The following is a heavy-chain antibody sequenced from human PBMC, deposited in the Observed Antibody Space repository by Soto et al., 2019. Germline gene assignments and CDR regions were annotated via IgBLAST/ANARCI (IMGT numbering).Heavy chain of an antibody. CDR1: GFTFDDYA. J-gene: IGHJ4*02. CDR3: AKDLSYGDYTCHFDY. Sequence: EVQLVESGGGLVQPGRSLRLSCAASGFTFDDYAIHWVRQTPGKGLEWVAGISWKSANIGYAVSVKGRFTISRDNAKNSVYLQMNGLRAEDTALYYCAKDLSYGDYTCHFDYWGRGTLVTVSS. V-gene: IGHV3-9*01. D-gene: IGHD4-17*01. CDR2: ISWKSANI.